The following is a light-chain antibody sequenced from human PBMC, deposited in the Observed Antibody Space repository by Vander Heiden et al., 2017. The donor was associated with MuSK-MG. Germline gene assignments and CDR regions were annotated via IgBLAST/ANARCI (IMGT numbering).Light chain of an antibody. CDR1: ALPKQY. J-gene: IGLJ3*02. CDR3: QSADSSGTYPQV. V-gene: IGLV3-25*03. CDR2: KDS. Sequence: SYELTQPPSVSVSPGQTARITCPGDALPKQYAYWYQQKPGQAPGLVIYKDSERPSGIPERFSGSSSGTTVTLTISGVQAEDEADYYCQSADSSGTYPQVFGGGTKLTVL.